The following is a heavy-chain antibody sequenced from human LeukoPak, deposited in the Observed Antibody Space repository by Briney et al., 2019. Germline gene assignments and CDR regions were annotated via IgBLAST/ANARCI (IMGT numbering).Heavy chain of an antibody. CDR2: INPSGGST. D-gene: IGHD5-18*01. J-gene: IGHJ4*02. V-gene: IGHV1-46*01. CDR1: GYTFTSYY. CDR3: ARDPSRLGYSYGYYFDY. Sequence: ASVKVSCKASGYTFTSYYMHWVRQAPGQGLEWMGIINPSGGSTSYAQRFQGRVTMTRDTSTSTVYMELSSLRSEDTAVYYCARDPSRLGYSYGYYFDYWGQGTLVTVSS.